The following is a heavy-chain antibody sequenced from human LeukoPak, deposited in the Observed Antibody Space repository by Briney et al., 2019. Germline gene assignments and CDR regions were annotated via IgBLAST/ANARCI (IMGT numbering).Heavy chain of an antibody. D-gene: IGHD6-19*01. CDR3: ARAGGSGLIDY. CDR1: GVAISRGGYA. J-gene: IGHJ4*02. Sequence: SETLSLTCAVSGVAISRGGYAWNWIRQPPGKGLEWIAYIYHSGTTYYNPSLKSRATISVDTSKNQFSLKLSSVTAADTAVYYCARAGGSGLIDYWGQGTLVTVSS. CDR2: IYHSGTT. V-gene: IGHV4-30-4*07.